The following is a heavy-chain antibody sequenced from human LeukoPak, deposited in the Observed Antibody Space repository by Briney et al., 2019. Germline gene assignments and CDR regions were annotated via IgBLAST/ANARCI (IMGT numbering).Heavy chain of an antibody. CDR1: GFTFSSYG. Sequence: GGSLRLSCAASGFTFSSYGMHWVRQAPGKGLEWVAFIRYDGSNKYYADSVKGRFTISRDNSKNTLYLQMNSLRAEDTAVYYCAKTREICSSTSCADLLPHYYFDYWGQGTLVTVSS. CDR2: IRYDGSNK. CDR3: AKTREICSSTSCADLLPHYYFDY. D-gene: IGHD2-2*01. J-gene: IGHJ4*02. V-gene: IGHV3-30*02.